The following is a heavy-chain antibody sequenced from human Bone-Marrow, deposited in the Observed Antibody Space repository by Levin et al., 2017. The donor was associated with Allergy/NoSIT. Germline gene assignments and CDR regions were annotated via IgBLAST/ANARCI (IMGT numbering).Heavy chain of an antibody. CDR1: GYSFTGYY. V-gene: IGHV1-2*02. CDR3: ARRSDNTGYPLDY. CDR2: INPHNGDT. Sequence: ASVKVSCKVSGYSFTGYYLQWVRQAPGQGLEWLGWINPHNGDTDFAQKFQGRVTMTRDTSIRTAYMELTSLKSDDTAVYFCARRSDNTGYPLDYWGQGTLVTVSS. D-gene: IGHD3-22*01. J-gene: IGHJ4*01.